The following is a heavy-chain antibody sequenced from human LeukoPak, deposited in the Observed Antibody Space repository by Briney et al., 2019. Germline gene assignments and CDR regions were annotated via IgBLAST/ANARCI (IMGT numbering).Heavy chain of an antibody. V-gene: IGHV3-21*01. D-gene: IGHD6-19*01. Sequence: GGSLRLSCAASGFTFSSYSMNWVRQAPRKGLEWVSSISMSSSYIYYADSVKGRFTISRDNAKNSLYLQMNSLIAEDEAVYYCATIPIPGYSSGWYGGVDYWGQGPLVTVSS. J-gene: IGHJ4*02. CDR2: ISMSSSYI. CDR1: GFTFSSYS. CDR3: ATIPIPGYSSGWYGGVDY.